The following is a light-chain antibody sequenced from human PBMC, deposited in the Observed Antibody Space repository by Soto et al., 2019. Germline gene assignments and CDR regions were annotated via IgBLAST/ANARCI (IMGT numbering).Light chain of an antibody. CDR3: SSYTSSSTYV. J-gene: IGLJ1*01. V-gene: IGLV2-14*01. Sequence: QSVLTQPASVPGSPGQSITLSCTGTSTDVGGYNYVSWYQQHPGKAPKLMIYEVSNRPSGVSNRFSGSKSGNTASLTISGLQAEDEADYYCSSYTSSSTYVFGTGTKVTLL. CDR1: STDVGGYNY. CDR2: EVS.